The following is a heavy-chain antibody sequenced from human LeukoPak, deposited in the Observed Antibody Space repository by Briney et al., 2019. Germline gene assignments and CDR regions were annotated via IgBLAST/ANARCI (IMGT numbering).Heavy chain of an antibody. D-gene: IGHD6-19*01. CDR3: ARGGGSGWYRAYYYYGMDV. Sequence: SVKVSCKASGYTFTSYDINWVRQATGQGLEWMGWVNPNSGNTGYAQKFQGRVTMTRNTSISTAYMELSSLRSEDTAVYYCARGGGSGWYRAYYYYGMDVWGQGTTVTVSS. J-gene: IGHJ6*02. CDR2: VNPNSGNT. V-gene: IGHV1-8*01. CDR1: GYTFTSYD.